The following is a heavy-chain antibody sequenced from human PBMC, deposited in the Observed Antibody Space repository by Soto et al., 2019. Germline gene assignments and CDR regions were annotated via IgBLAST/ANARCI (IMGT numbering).Heavy chain of an antibody. CDR3: VRTAREGAVAPHWFDR. CDR2: VYYTGST. CDR1: GASIRSTDYY. Sequence: SETLSLTCTVSGASIRSTDYYWSWIRQAPGKGLEWIGYVYYTGSTYYNPSLMSRLTISVDASKNQFSLKLTSVTAAETAVYYCVRTAREGAVAPHWFDRWGQGTQVTVS. J-gene: IGHJ5*02. D-gene: IGHD2-21*02. V-gene: IGHV4-30-4*01.